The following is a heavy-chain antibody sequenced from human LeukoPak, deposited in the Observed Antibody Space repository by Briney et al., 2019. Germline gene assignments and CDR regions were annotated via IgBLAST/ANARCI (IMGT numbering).Heavy chain of an antibody. CDR2: ISSSGSTI. J-gene: IGHJ4*02. CDR3: ARDQGPPFDY. CDR1: GFTFSSYN. V-gene: IGHV3-48*01. Sequence: GGSLRLSCAASGFTFSSYNMNWVRQAPGKGLEWVSYISSSGSTIYYADSVKGRFTISRDNAKNSLYLQLNSLRPEDTAVYYCARDQGPPFDYWGQGTLVTVSS.